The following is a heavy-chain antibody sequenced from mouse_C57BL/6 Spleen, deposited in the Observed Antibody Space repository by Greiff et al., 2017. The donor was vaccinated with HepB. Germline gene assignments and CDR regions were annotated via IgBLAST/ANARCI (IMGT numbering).Heavy chain of an antibody. CDR3: AREVYYYGSVTYFDV. V-gene: IGHV1-52*01. CDR1: GYTFTSYW. Sequence: QVQLKQPGAELVRPGSSVKLSCKASGYTFTSYWMHWVKQRPIQGLEWIGNIDPSDSETHYNQKFKDKATLTVDKSSSTAYMQLSSLTSEDSAVYYCAREVYYYGSVTYFDVWGTGTTVTVSS. CDR2: IDPSDSET. J-gene: IGHJ1*03. D-gene: IGHD1-1*01.